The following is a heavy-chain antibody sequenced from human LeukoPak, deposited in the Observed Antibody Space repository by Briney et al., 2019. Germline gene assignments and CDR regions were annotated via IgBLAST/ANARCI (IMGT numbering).Heavy chain of an antibody. D-gene: IGHD1-1*01. CDR1: GYTFTAHY. V-gene: IGHV1-2*02. Sequence: ASVKVSCKASGYTFTAHYMHWVRQAPGQGLEWMGWINPNSGGTNYAQKFQGRVTMTRDTSMNTVYMELSRLKSDDTAVYYCARGRYSITTAGPDDAFDIWGQGTMVTVSS. J-gene: IGHJ3*02. CDR3: ARGRYSITTAGPDDAFDI. CDR2: INPNSGGT.